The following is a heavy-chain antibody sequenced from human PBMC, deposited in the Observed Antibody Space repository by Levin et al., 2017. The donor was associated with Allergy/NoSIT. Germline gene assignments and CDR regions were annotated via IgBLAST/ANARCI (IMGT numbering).Heavy chain of an antibody. CDR1: GGSISSYY. V-gene: IGHV4-59*01. J-gene: IGHJ6*02. Sequence: SETLSLTCTVSGGSISSYYWSWIRQPPGKGLEWIGYIYYSGSTNYNPSLKSRVTISVDTSKNQFSLKLSSVTAADTAVYYCARDRRSDDYGFYYYGMDVWGQGTTVTVSS. CDR2: IYYSGST. CDR3: ARDRRSDDYGFYYYGMDV. D-gene: IGHD4-17*01.